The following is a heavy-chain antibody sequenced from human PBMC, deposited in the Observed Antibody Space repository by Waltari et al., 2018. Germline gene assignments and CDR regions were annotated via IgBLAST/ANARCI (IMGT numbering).Heavy chain of an antibody. CDR1: GDSISSSSYY. CDR3: VRHARTTSGGKHFDH. V-gene: IGHV4-39*01. CDR2: MYYSGST. Sequence: SETLSLTCTVSGDSISSSSYYWGWVRQPPGKGLEWIGNMYYSGSTYYNPSLKSRVTISGDTSKSQFSLKLSSVTAADTSMYYCVRHARTTSGGKHFDHWGQGMLVTVSP. D-gene: IGHD2-15*01. J-gene: IGHJ4*02.